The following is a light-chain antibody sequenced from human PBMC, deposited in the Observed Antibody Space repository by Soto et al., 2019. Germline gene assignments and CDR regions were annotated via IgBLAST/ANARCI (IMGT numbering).Light chain of an antibody. CDR1: EDVGNY. J-gene: IGKJ5*01. V-gene: IGKV1-33*01. CDR2: DAS. Sequence: DIQMTQSPSSLSASVGDRVTITFQASEDVGNYLNWFQQKSGKAPKLLISDASKLETGVPSRFSGGGSGTHFTFTISSLQPEDIAIYYCQQYENLPTFGHGTRLEI. CDR3: QQYENLPT.